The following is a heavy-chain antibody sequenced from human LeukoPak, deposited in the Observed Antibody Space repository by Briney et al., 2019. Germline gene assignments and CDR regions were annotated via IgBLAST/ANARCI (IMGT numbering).Heavy chain of an antibody. V-gene: IGHV4-59*01. CDR2: IYYSGST. Sequence: PSETLSLTCTVSGGSISSYYWSWIRQPPGKGLEWIGYIYYSGSTNYNPSLKSRVTISVDTSKNQFSLKLSSVTAADTAVYYCAGGPLGYCSSTSCYGYYFDYWGQGTLVTVSS. D-gene: IGHD2-2*01. CDR3: AGGPLGYCSSTSCYGYYFDY. CDR1: GGSISSYY. J-gene: IGHJ4*02.